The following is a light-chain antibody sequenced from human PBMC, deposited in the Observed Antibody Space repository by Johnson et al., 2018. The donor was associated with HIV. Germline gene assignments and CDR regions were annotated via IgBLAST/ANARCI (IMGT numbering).Light chain of an antibody. Sequence: QSVLTQPPSVSAAPGQKVSISCSGSSSNIGDNYVSWYQQVPGTAPKLLIYEDTKRPSGIPDRFSGSKSGTSATLAITGLQTWDEADYYCETWDNSLNVGHVFGTGTQVVVL. CDR3: ETWDNSLNVGHV. CDR2: EDT. J-gene: IGLJ1*01. V-gene: IGLV1-51*02. CDR1: SSNIGDNY.